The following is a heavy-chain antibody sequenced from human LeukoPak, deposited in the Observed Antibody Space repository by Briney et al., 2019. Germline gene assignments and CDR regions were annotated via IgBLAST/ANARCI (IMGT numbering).Heavy chain of an antibody. Sequence: LETLSLTCTVSGGSISSYYWSWIRQPPGKGLEWIGYIYYSGSTNYNPSLKSRVTKSVDTSKNQFSLKLSSVSAADTAVYYCAREYCSSTSCQADYWGQGTLVTVSS. D-gene: IGHD2-2*01. CDR1: GGSISSYY. V-gene: IGHV4-59*01. CDR2: IYYSGST. J-gene: IGHJ4*02. CDR3: AREYCSSTSCQADY.